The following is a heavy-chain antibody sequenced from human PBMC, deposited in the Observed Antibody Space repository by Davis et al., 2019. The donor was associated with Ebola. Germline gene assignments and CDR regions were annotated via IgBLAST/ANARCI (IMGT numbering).Heavy chain of an antibody. J-gene: IGHJ6*02. D-gene: IGHD3-10*01. CDR2: IKQDGSEK. CDR1: GFTVSDYW. CDR3: ARAWGSGSYYYYGMDV. Sequence: GGSLRLSCAASGFTVSDYWMSWVRQAPGKGLEWMANIKQDGSEKNYVDSVKGRFTISRDNANNSLYLQMNSLRAEDTAVYYCARAWGSGSYYYYGMDVWGQGTTVTVSS. V-gene: IGHV3-7*01.